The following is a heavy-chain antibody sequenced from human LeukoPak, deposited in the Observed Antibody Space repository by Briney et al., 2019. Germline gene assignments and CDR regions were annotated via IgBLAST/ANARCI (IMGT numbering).Heavy chain of an antibody. CDR1: GYTFTGYY. V-gene: IGHV1-2*02. Sequence: ASVKVSCKASGYTFTGYYVHWVRQAPGQGLEWMGWINPNSGGTNYAQKFQGRVTMTRNTSISTAYMELSSLRSEDTAVYYCARVNLSADTAMKMFFDYWGQGTLVTVSS. CDR2: INPNSGGT. D-gene: IGHD5-18*01. CDR3: ARVNLSADTAMKMFFDY. J-gene: IGHJ4*02.